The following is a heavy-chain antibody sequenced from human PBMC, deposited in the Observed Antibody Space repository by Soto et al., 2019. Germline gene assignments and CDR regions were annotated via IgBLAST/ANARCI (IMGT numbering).Heavy chain of an antibody. CDR2: VSWTNISF. D-gene: IGHD5-18*01. CDR1: GFTFGDYA. Sequence: GGSLRLSCAVSGFTFGDYAMHWVRQVPGRGLEWVSGVSWTNISFGYADSVKGRFTISRDNAKNSLYLQMNSLRREDTAFYYCAKDRNTAMVTGDFDYWGHGTLVTVSS. CDR3: AKDRNTAMVTGDFDY. V-gene: IGHV3-9*01. J-gene: IGHJ4*01.